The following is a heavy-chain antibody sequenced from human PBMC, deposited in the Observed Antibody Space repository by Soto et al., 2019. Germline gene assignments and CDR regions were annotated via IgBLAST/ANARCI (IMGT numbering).Heavy chain of an antibody. CDR2: IYPGDSDT. J-gene: IGHJ3*02. D-gene: IGHD3-16*02. CDR1: GYSFTSYW. V-gene: IGHV5-51*01. Sequence: PGESLKISCKGSGYSFTSYWIGWVRQMPGKGLEWMGIIYPGDSDTRYSPSFQGQVTTSADKSISTAYLQWSSLKASDTAMYYCATYYIWGSYRYIGAFDIWGQGTMVTVSS. CDR3: ATYYIWGSYRYIGAFDI.